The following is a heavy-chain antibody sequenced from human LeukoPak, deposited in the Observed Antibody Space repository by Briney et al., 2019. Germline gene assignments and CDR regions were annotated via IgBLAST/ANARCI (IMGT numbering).Heavy chain of an antibody. CDR3: AREDIGHDY. D-gene: IGHD2-15*01. CDR1: GFTFSNDN. V-gene: IGHV3-21*01. CDR2: ISSSSSYI. J-gene: IGHJ4*02. Sequence: GGSLRLSCAASGFTFSNDNMNWVRQAPGKGLEWVSSISSSSSYIYYADSVKGRFTISRDNAKNSLSLQMNSLRAEDTAVYYCAREDIGHDYWGQGTLVTVSS.